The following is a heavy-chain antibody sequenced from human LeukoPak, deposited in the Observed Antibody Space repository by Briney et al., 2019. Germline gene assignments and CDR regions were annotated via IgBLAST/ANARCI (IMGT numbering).Heavy chain of an antibody. V-gene: IGHV3-33*06. CDR3: AKGHSSGYYYESAWFDY. Sequence: GGSLRLSCAASGFTFSSYGMHWVRQAPGKGLEWVAVIWYDGSNKYYADSVKGRFTISRDNSKNTLYLQMNSLGAEDTAVYYCAKGHSSGYYYESAWFDYWGQGSLVTVSS. CDR2: IWYDGSNK. D-gene: IGHD3-22*01. J-gene: IGHJ4*02. CDR1: GFTFSSYG.